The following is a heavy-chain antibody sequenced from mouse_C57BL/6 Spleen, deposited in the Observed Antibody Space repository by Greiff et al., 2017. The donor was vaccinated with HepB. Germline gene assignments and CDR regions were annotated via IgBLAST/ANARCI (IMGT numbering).Heavy chain of an antibody. Sequence: QVQLQQPGAELVRPGSSVKLSCKASGYTFTSYWMHWVKQRPIQGLEWIGNIDPSDSESHYNQKFKDKATLTVDKSSSTAYMQLSSLTSEYSAVYYCAREDYYGSSYYFDYWGQGTTLTVSS. CDR3: AREDYYGSSYYFDY. CDR1: GYTFTSYW. J-gene: IGHJ2*01. D-gene: IGHD1-1*01. CDR2: IDPSDSES. V-gene: IGHV1-52*01.